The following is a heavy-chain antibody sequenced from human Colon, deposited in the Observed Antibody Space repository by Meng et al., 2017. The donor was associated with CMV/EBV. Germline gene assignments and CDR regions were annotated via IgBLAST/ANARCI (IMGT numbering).Heavy chain of an antibody. CDR1: IFSNYG. Sequence: IFSNYGLSWVRQAPGQGLEWMGWSSTYTSATNYSPKFQGRVTMTTDTSTNTASMELRNLKSDDTAVYYCARGYCTDATCYTGFWFDPWGQGTLVTVSS. V-gene: IGHV1-18*01. CDR3: ARGYCTDATCYTGFWFDP. CDR2: SSTYTSAT. J-gene: IGHJ5*02. D-gene: IGHD2-8*02.